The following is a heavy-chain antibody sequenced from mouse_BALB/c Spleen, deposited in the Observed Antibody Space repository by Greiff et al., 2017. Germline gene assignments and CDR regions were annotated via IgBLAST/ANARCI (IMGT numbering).Heavy chain of an antibody. CDR1: GFNIKDTY. J-gene: IGHJ1*01. CDR2: IDPANGNT. Sequence: VHVKQSGAELVKPGASVKLSCTASGFNIKDTYMHWVKQRPEQGLEWIGRIDPANGNTKYDPKFQGKATITADTSSNTAYLQLSSLTSEDTAVYYCARGGYGDFDVWGAGTTVTGSS. CDR3: ARGGYGDFDV. V-gene: IGHV14-3*02.